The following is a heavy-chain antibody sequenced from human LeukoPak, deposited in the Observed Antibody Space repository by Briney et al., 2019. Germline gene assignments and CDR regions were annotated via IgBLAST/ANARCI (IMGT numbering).Heavy chain of an antibody. CDR3: ANGITGTTSDDLVYYYGMDV. J-gene: IGHJ6*02. CDR2: ISYDGSNK. Sequence: GGSLRLSCAASGFTFSSYGMHWVRQAPGKGLEWVAVISYDGSNKYYADSVKGRFTISRDNSKNTLYLQMNSLRAEDTAVYYCANGITGTTSDDLVYYYGMDVWGQGTTVTVSS. V-gene: IGHV3-30*18. D-gene: IGHD1-20*01. CDR1: GFTFSSYG.